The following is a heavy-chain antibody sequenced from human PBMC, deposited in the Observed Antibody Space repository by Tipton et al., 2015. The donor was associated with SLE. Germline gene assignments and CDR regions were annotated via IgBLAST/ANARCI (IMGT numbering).Heavy chain of an antibody. J-gene: IGHJ4*02. Sequence: QVQLVQSGAEVKKPGASVKVSCKASGYSFTSYDLNWVRQATGQGLEWMGLMNPNGGNTAYAQKFQGGVTMTRNTSISTAYMELSSLRSDDTAVYYCARGSVLGYWGQGTLVTVSS. V-gene: IGHV1-8*01. CDR1: GYSFTSYD. CDR3: ARGSVLGY. CDR2: MNPNGGNT. D-gene: IGHD3-16*01.